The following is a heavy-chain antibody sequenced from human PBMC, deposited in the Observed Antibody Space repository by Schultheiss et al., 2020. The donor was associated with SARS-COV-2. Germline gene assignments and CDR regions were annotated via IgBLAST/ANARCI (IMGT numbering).Heavy chain of an antibody. CDR1: GYTFTSYY. V-gene: IGHV1-46*01. CDR2: INPSGGST. J-gene: IGHJ6*02. Sequence: ASVKVSCKASGYTFTSYYMHWVRQAPGQGLEWMGIINPSGGSTSYAQKFQGRVTMTRDTSTSTAYMELRSLRSDDTAVYYCARVMLRDNWNDEDYYGMDVWGQGTTVTVSS. D-gene: IGHD1-1*01. CDR3: ARVMLRDNWNDEDYYGMDV.